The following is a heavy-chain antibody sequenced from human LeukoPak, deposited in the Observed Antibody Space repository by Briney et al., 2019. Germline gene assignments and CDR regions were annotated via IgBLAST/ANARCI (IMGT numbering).Heavy chain of an antibody. CDR3: ARAGVGWLFDYYYYMDV. CDR1: GFTFSSYA. V-gene: IGHV3-23*01. J-gene: IGHJ6*03. Sequence: GGSLRLSCAASGFTFSSYAMSWVRQAPGKGLEWVSAISGSGGSTYYADSVKGRFTISRDNSKNTLYLQMSSLRAEDTAVYYCARAGVGWLFDYYYYMDVWGKGTTVTVSS. D-gene: IGHD3-3*01. CDR2: ISGSGGST.